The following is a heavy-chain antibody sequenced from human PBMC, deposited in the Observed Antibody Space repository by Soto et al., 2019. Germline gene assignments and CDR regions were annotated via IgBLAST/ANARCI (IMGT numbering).Heavy chain of an antibody. CDR2: TKKRSQSYTI. V-gene: IGHV3-72*01. Sequence: EVQLVESGGDLVQPGGSLRLSCAASGFTLSDHYMDWVRQAPGKGLEWVARTKKRSQSYTIEYAASVKGRFTISRDHSKYSLFLTMHSLKSDDKVVYYCTCWRAGRCSWGQGPLVTVAS. J-gene: IGHJ4*02. CDR3: TCWRAGRCS. D-gene: IGHD6-6*01. CDR1: GFTLSDHY.